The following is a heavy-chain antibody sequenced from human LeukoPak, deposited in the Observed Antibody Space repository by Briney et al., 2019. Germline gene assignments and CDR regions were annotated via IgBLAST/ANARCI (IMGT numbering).Heavy chain of an antibody. D-gene: IGHD3-16*02. CDR1: GFTFSDYY. CDR3: ASSMITFGGVIVIKDPHAFDI. Sequence: GGSLRLSYAASGFTFSDYYMSWIRQAPGKGLEWVSYISSSGSTIYYADSVKGRFTISRDNAKNSLYLQMNSLRAEDTAVYYCASSMITFGGVIVIKDPHAFDIWGQGTMVTVSS. V-gene: IGHV3-11*01. J-gene: IGHJ3*02. CDR2: ISSSGSTI.